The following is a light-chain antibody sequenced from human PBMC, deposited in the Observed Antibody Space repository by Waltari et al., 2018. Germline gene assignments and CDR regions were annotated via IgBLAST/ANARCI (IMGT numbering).Light chain of an antibody. J-gene: IGLJ2*01. CDR1: KIGSRN. Sequence: SFDLTPPLSVSVALGQTARLTRGGDKIGSRNVHWYQQKPGQAPVLVIYRDNNRPSGIPERFSGSNSGNTATLSISRAQAGDEADYFCQVWDSSSNAVFGGGTKLTVL. CDR2: RDN. CDR3: QVWDSSSNAV. V-gene: IGLV3-9*01.